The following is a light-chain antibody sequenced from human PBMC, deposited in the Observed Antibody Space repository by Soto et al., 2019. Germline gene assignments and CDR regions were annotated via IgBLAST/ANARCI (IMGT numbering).Light chain of an antibody. J-gene: IGLJ2*01. CDR1: NIGSKN. Sequence: SYELTQPLSVSVALGQTARITCGGNNIGSKNVHWYQQKPGQAPVLVIYRDSNRPSGIPERFSGSNAGNTATLTIGRAQAGDEADYYCQVWDSSTAPFGGGTKLTVL. V-gene: IGLV3-9*01. CDR2: RDS. CDR3: QVWDSSTAP.